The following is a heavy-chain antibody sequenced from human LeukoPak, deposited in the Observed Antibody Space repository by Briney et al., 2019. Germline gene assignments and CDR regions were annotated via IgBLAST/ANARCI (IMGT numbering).Heavy chain of an antibody. CDR3: ARVLEQWLGPLGY. Sequence: GSSVKVSCKASGGTFSSYAISWVRQAPGQGLEWMGRIIPILGIANYAQKFQGRVTMTRDTSISTAYMELSRLRSDDTAVYYCARVLEQWLGPLGYWGQGTLVTVSS. V-gene: IGHV1-69*04. J-gene: IGHJ4*02. CDR2: IIPILGIA. D-gene: IGHD6-19*01. CDR1: GGTFSSYA.